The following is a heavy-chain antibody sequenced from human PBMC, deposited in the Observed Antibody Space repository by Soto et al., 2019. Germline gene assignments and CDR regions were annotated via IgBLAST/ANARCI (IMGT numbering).Heavy chain of an antibody. D-gene: IGHD4-17*01. CDR1: GYTFKNYD. CDR3: ARASYGDHDWFDP. J-gene: IGHJ5*02. Sequence: QVQLVQSGAEVRAPGASVRVSCKASGYTFKNYDINWVRQATGQGLEWMGWMNPNGGNTGYAQKFQGRVTMTRNTSLSTAYLELSSLNSEDTAMYYYARASYGDHDWFDPWGQGTLVTVSS. V-gene: IGHV1-8*01. CDR2: MNPNGGNT.